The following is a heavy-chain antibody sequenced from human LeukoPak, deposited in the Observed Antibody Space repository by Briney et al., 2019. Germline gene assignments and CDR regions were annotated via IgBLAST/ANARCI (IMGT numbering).Heavy chain of an antibody. D-gene: IGHD3-10*01. V-gene: IGHV1-69*05. CDR1: GYTFTSYG. Sequence: GASVKVSCKASGYTFTSYGISWVRQAPGQGLEWMGRIIPIFGTANYAQKFQGRVTITTDESTSTAYMELSSLRSEDTAVYYCARGFGELSFDYWGQGTLVTVSS. J-gene: IGHJ4*02. CDR2: IIPIFGTA. CDR3: ARGFGELSFDY.